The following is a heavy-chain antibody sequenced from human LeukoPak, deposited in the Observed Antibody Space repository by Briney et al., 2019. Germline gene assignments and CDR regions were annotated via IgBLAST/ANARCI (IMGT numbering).Heavy chain of an antibody. J-gene: IGHJ4*02. CDR2: ISYDGSNK. V-gene: IGHV3-30-3*01. CDR3: ARTFIAASGYFDY. D-gene: IGHD6-13*01. CDR1: GFTFSSYA. Sequence: AGGSLRLSCAASGFTFSSYAMHWVRQAPGKGLEWVAVISYDGSNKYYADSVKGRFTISRDNSKNTLHLQMNSLRAEDTAVYYCARTFIAASGYFDYWGQGTLVTVSS.